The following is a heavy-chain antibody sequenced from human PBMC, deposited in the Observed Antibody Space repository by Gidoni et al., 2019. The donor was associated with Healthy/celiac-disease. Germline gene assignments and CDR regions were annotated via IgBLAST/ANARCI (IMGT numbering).Heavy chain of an antibody. V-gene: IGHV6-1*01. J-gene: IGHJ5*02. CDR1: GNRVYSTSAA. CDR2: TYYRAQWYN. Sequence: QVQLQQSGPGLVKPSQTLSLTFAIHGNRVYSTSAAWNWLRQSPSRGLEWLGRTYYRAQWYNDYAVSVKSRITINPDTSKNQFSLQLNSVTPEDTAVYYCAREYSSGWYPTLGWFDPWGQGTLVTVSS. CDR3: AREYSSGWYPTLGWFDP. D-gene: IGHD6-19*01.